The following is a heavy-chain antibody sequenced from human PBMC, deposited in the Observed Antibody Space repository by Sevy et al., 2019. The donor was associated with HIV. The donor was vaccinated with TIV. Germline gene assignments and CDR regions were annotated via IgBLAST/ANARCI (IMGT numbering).Heavy chain of an antibody. CDR2: IIPIFRTP. Sequence: ASVKVSCKASGGTFSDFGFHWVRQAPGQGLEWMGGIIPIFRTPNYAQQFLGRVTIIADESTSTVYMELNRLTSDYTAVYYCATSGTTGTTSHFGYWGQGTLVTVSS. CDR1: GGTFSDFG. D-gene: IGHD1-1*01. J-gene: IGHJ4*02. CDR3: ATSGTTGTTSHFGY. V-gene: IGHV1-69*13.